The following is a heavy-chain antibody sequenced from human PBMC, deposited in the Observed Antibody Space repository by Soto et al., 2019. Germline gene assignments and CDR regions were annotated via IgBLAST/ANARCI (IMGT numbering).Heavy chain of an antibody. D-gene: IGHD1-7*01. J-gene: IGHJ4*02. CDR2: INPNTGVT. V-gene: IGHV1-2*02. Sequence: AAVKVSCKASGYTFTGYYMHWVRQAPGQGLEWMGWINPNTGVTKYAQKFQGRVTMTRDTSISTAYMDLSSLTSDDTAVYYCARAAVGGELYYFDYWGQGTLVTVSS. CDR1: GYTFTGYY. CDR3: ARAAVGGELYYFDY.